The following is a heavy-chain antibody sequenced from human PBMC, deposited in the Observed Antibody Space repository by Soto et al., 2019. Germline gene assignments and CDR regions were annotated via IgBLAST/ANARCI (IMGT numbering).Heavy chain of an antibody. D-gene: IGHD2-2*01. Sequence: RLSCAASGFTFSSYAMSWVRQAPGKGLEWVSAISGNGADTSYADSVRGRFTISRDNSKNTLYLQMNSLRAEDTAVYYCAKGSRYCSSTSCFPVPYYFDYWGQGTLVTVSS. CDR3: AKGSRYCSSTSCFPVPYYFDY. J-gene: IGHJ4*02. CDR1: GFTFSSYA. CDR2: ISGNGADT. V-gene: IGHV3-23*01.